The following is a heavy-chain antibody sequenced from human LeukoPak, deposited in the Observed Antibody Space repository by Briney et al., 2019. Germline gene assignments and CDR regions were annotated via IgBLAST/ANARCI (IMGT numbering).Heavy chain of an antibody. CDR1: GGSLSGHY. CDR3: ARGEGERYYVNFFDY. V-gene: IGHV4-59*11. CDR2: FYYSGST. D-gene: IGHD1-26*01. J-gene: IGHJ4*01. Sequence: SETPSLICSVSGGSLSGHYWSWFRQPPGKGLEWIGYFYYSGSTNYHPSLKSRVTISVDTSKNQFSLKVNSVTSADTAVYYCARGEGERYYVNFFDYWGHGKLVSVSS.